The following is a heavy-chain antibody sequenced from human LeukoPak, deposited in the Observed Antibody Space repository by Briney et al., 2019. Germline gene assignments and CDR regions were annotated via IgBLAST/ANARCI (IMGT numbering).Heavy chain of an antibody. CDR2: INPNSGGT. D-gene: IGHD3-3*01. CDR3: ARRQDYDFWSGYTASPHFDY. J-gene: IGHJ4*02. V-gene: IGHV1-2*04. CDR1: RYTFTGYY. Sequence: GASVKVSCKASRYTFTGYYMHWVRQAPGQGLEWMGWINPNSGGTNYAQKFQGWVTMTRDTSISTAYMGLSRLRSDDTAVYYCARRQDYDFWSGYTASPHFDYWGQGTLVTVSS.